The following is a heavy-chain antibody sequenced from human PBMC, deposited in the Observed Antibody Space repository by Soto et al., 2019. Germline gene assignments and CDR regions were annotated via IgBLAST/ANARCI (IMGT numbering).Heavy chain of an antibody. J-gene: IGHJ6*02. CDR3: AREKDTMVRGVIFHYGMDV. D-gene: IGHD3-10*01. V-gene: IGHV4-31*03. Sequence: PSETLSLTCTVSGGSISSGGYYWSWIRQHPGKGLEWIGYIYYSGSTYYNPSLKSRVTISVDTSKNRFSLKLSSVTAADTAVYYCAREKDTMVRGVIFHYGMDVWGQGTTVTVSS. CDR1: GGSISSGGYY. CDR2: IYYSGST.